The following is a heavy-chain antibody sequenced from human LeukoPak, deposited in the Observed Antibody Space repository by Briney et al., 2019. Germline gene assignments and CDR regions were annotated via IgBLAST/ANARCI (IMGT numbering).Heavy chain of an antibody. J-gene: IGHJ4*02. CDR3: ARTPLRGSYSLDY. V-gene: IGHV4-34*01. CDR1: GDSFSGYY. Sequence: SETLSLTCAVYGDSFSGYYWSWVRQPPGKGLEWVGEINHSGSTNYNPSRKSRLTISVDTSKNQFSLTLSSVTAADTAVYYCARTPLRGSYSLDYWGQGTLVTVSS. D-gene: IGHD3-16*01. CDR2: INHSGST.